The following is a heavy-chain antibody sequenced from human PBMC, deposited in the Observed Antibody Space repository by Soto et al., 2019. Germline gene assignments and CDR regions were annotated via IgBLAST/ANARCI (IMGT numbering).Heavy chain of an antibody. CDR3: ARGRFLEWLLEYYFDY. D-gene: IGHD3-3*01. V-gene: IGHV4-30-4*01. CDR1: GGSISSGDYY. J-gene: IGHJ4*02. CDR2: IYYSGST. Sequence: PSETLSLTCTVSGGSISSGDYYWSWIRQPPGKGLEWIGYIYYSGSTYYNPSLKSRVTISVDTSKNQFSLKLSSVTAADTAVYYCARGRFLEWLLEYYFDYWGQGTLVTVSS.